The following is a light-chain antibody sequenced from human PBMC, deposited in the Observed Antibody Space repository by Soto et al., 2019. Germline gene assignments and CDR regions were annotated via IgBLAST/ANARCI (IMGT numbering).Light chain of an antibody. CDR1: QSVSTR. CDR2: DAS. V-gene: IGKV1-5*02. CDR3: QQYNTQSLT. Sequence: DIQMTHSPSSLSASVGDRVTIICRASQSVSTRLAWYQQKPGRAPQVLIYDASRLKTGVPSRFSGSGSGTEFTLTITRLQPDDFATYHCQQYNTQSLTFGGGTKVDIK. J-gene: IGKJ4*01.